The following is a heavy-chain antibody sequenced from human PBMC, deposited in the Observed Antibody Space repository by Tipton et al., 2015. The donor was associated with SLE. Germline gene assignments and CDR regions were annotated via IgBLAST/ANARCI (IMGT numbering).Heavy chain of an antibody. Sequence: QLVQSGAGVKKPGASVKVSCKASGYTFTSYGISWVRQAPGQGLEWMGWISAYNGNTNYAQKLQGRVTMTTDTSTSTAYMELRSLRSDDTAVYYCARDDSLVVVAATYAFDIWGQGTMVTVSS. V-gene: IGHV1-18*01. CDR2: ISAYNGNT. D-gene: IGHD2-15*01. CDR3: ARDDSLVVVAATYAFDI. J-gene: IGHJ3*02. CDR1: GYTFTSYG.